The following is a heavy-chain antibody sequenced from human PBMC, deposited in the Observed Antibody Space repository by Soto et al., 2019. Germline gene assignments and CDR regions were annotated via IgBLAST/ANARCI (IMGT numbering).Heavy chain of an antibody. Sequence: SETLSLTCTVSGGSISSSSYYWGWIRQPPGKGLEWIGSIYYSGSTYYNPSLKSRVTISVDTSKNQFSLKLSSVTAADTAVYYCARLGIAAAGSSAFDIWGQGTMVTVS. CDR1: GGSISSSSYY. CDR2: IYYSGST. D-gene: IGHD6-13*01. J-gene: IGHJ3*02. V-gene: IGHV4-39*07. CDR3: ARLGIAAAGSSAFDI.